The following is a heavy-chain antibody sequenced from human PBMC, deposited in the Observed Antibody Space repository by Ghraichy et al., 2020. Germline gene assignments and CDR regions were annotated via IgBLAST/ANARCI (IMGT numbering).Heavy chain of an antibody. CDR2: IKEDGSEK. V-gene: IGHV3-7*01. J-gene: IGHJ4*02. Sequence: LSLTCAASGFTFSNYWMSWVRQAPGKGLEWVANIKEDGSEKYYGDSVKGRFTIFRDNAKNSLYLQMNGLRAEDTAVYYCARFRPFDYWGQGTLVTVSS. CDR1: GFTFSNYW. CDR3: ARFRPFDY.